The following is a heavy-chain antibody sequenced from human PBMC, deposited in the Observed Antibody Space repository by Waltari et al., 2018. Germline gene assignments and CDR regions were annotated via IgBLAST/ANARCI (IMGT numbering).Heavy chain of an antibody. CDR1: GYSISSGYY. V-gene: IGHV4-38-2*01. J-gene: IGHJ5*02. Sequence: QVQLQESGPGLVKPSETLSLTCAVSGYSISSGYYWGWIRQPPGKGLEWIGSIYHSGSTYYNPSLKSRVTISVDTSKNQFSLKLSSVTAADTAVYYCARIRYGSGSYYIDPWGQGTLVTVSS. D-gene: IGHD3-10*01. CDR2: IYHSGST. CDR3: ARIRYGSGSYYIDP.